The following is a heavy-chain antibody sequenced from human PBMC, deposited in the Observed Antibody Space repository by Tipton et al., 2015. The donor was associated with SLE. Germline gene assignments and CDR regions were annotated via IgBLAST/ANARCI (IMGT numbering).Heavy chain of an antibody. Sequence: QSGAEVKKPGSSVKVSCKASRYTFTNYAISWVRQAPGQGLEWMGWISAYNGNTNYAQKVQGRVTMTTDTSTSTAYMELRSLRSDDTAVYYCARGGSSRDAFDIWGQGTMVTVSA. CDR2: ISAYNGNT. V-gene: IGHV1-18*01. CDR1: RYTFTNYA. J-gene: IGHJ3*02. CDR3: ARGGSSRDAFDI. D-gene: IGHD2-15*01.